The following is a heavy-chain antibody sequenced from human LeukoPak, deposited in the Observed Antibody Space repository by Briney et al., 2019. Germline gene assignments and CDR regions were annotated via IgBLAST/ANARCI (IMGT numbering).Heavy chain of an antibody. J-gene: IGHJ6*02. D-gene: IGHD6-13*01. CDR1: GYTFTSYY. CDR3: ARLEVQASWYHTRLYYGMDV. Sequence: ASVKVSCKASGYTFTSYYMHWVRQAPGQGLEWMGIINPSGGSTSYAQKFQGRVTMTTDTSTSTAYMELRSLRSDDTAVYYCARLEVQASWYHTRLYYGMDVWGQGTTVTVSS. CDR2: INPSGGST. V-gene: IGHV1-46*01.